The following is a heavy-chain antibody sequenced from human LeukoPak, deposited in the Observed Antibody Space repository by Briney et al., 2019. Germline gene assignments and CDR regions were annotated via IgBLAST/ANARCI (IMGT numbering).Heavy chain of an antibody. D-gene: IGHD1-1*01. CDR3: AIKGYKRVLFGYKGQNWFDP. Sequence: SETLSLTCTVSSGSISTSNYYWGWVRQPPGKALEWIGNIFYSGSTYYSPSLKSRVTISVDTSKNQFSLKLSSVTAADTAVYYCAIKGYKRVLFGYKGQNWFDPWGQGTLVTVSS. J-gene: IGHJ5*02. CDR2: IFYSGST. V-gene: IGHV4-39*07. CDR1: SGSISTSNYY.